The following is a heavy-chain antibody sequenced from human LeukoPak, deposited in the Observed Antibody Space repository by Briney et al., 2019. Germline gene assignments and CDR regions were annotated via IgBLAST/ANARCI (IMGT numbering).Heavy chain of an antibody. CDR3: ARGTVVGAGLYYFDY. CDR2: INHSGST. Sequence: SETLSLTCAVYGGSFSGYYWSWIRQPPGKGLEWIGEINHSGSTSYNPSLKSRVTISVDTSKNQFSLKLSSVTAADTAVYYCARGTVVGAGLYYFDYWGQGTLVTVSS. D-gene: IGHD1-26*01. CDR1: GGSFSGYY. J-gene: IGHJ4*02. V-gene: IGHV4-34*01.